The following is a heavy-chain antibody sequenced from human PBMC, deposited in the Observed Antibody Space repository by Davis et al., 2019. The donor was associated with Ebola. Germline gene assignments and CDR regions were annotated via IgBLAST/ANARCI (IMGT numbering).Heavy chain of an antibody. J-gene: IGHJ5*02. CDR3: GAGRGWIFSS. Sequence: GESLKISCAASGFRITTYGMHWVRQAPGKGLEWVATIRYDGSNEHYAASVKGRFTISRDNSKNTVYLQMNGLRPEDTAVYYCGAGRGWIFSSWGQGTLVTVSS. CDR2: IRYDGSNE. CDR1: GFRITTYG. V-gene: IGHV3-30*02. D-gene: IGHD6-19*01.